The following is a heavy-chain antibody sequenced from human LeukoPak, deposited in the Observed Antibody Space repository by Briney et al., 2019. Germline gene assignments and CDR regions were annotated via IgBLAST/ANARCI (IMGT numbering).Heavy chain of an antibody. V-gene: IGHV3-30-3*01. CDR3: ATDLTVRAANYYFDH. CDR2: ISTDGSDK. J-gene: IGHJ4*02. CDR1: GFTFSNYP. Sequence: GGSLRLSCAASGFTFSNYPMHWVRQAPGKGLEWVAVISTDGSDKHYADSVKGRFIISRDNSRNTLYLQMDSLRAEDTAVYFCATDLTVRAANYYFDHWGQGTLVTVSS. D-gene: IGHD1-26*01.